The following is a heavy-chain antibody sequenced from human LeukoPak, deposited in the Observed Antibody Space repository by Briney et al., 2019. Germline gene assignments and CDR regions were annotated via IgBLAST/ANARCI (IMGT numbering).Heavy chain of an antibody. V-gene: IGHV1-2*02. CDR3: ARDVQLERLLH. Sequence: ASVKVSCKASGGTFSSYAISWVRQAPGQGLEWMGWINPNSGGTNYAQKFQGRVTMTRDMSISTVYMELSRLRSDDTAVYYCARDVQLERLLHWGQGTLVTVSS. CDR2: INPNSGGT. D-gene: IGHD1-1*01. J-gene: IGHJ4*02. CDR1: GGTFSSYA.